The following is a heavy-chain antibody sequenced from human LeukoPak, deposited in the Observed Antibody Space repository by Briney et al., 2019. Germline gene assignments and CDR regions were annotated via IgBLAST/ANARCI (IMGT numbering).Heavy chain of an antibody. CDR2: ISGSGDNT. CDR3: AKDLGATVLYYFDY. V-gene: IGHV3-23*01. Sequence: GGSLRLSCAASGFTFSSYAMSWVRQAPGKGLEWVSGISGSGDNTYYADSVKGRFTISRDNSKNTLYLQMNSLRAEDTAVYYCAKDLGATVLYYFDYWGQGTLVTVSS. D-gene: IGHD1-26*01. J-gene: IGHJ4*02. CDR1: GFTFSSYA.